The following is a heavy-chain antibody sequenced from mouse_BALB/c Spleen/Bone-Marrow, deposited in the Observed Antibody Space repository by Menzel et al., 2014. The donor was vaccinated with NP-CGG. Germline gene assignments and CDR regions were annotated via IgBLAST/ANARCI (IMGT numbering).Heavy chain of an antibody. J-gene: IGHJ4*01. CDR1: GFNIKETY. D-gene: IGHD1-2*01. Sequence: EVKLMESGAELVKPRASVKLSCTASGFNIKETYMHRVKQRPEQGLEWIGRIDPANGNTKYDPKFQGKATITTDTSSNTAHLQVSSLTSEDTAVYYCASATTATYYAMDYWGQGTSVTVSS. CDR2: IDPANGNT. V-gene: IGHV14-3*02. CDR3: ASATTATYYAMDY.